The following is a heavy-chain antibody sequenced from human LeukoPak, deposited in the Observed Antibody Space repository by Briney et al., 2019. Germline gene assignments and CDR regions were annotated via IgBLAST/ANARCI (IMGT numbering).Heavy chain of an antibody. Sequence: SETLSLSCAVSGGCSSSNNWWGWVRQPPGKGLAWIGESYHSGPPNYNPSLKSRVTISVDKSRNHFSLNLSSVTAADTAVYYCARVNINNWHSCDYWGQGTLVTVSS. CDR1: GGCSSSNNW. CDR3: ARVNINNWHSCDY. D-gene: IGHD1-1*01. CDR2: SYHSGPP. J-gene: IGHJ4*02. V-gene: IGHV4-4*02.